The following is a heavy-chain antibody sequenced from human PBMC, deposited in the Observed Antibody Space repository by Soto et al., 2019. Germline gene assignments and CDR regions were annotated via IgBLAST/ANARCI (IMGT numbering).Heavy chain of an antibody. CDR2: MNSDGSII. J-gene: IGHJ3*02. V-gene: IGHV3-74*01. CDR1: GYTFGNHW. CDR3: ARRRGPERDCSVGSCYSRRDAFDM. D-gene: IGHD2-15*01. Sequence: GGSLRLSCAVAGYTFGNHWMHWVRQAPGKGLEWVSRMNSDGSIINYADSVKGRFTVSRDNAKNTLYLQMNSLRVEDTAVYYCARRRGPERDCSVGSCYSRRDAFDMWGQGTMVTVSS.